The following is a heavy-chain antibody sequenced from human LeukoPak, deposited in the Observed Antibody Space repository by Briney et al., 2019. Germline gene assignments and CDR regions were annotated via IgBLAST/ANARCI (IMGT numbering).Heavy chain of an antibody. V-gene: IGHV3-23*01. CDR2: ISGSGGST. Sequence: PSETLSLTCVVSGVSVSRGGYSWPWIRQPPGKGLEWVSAISGSGGSTYYADSVKGRFTISRDNSKNTLYLQMNSLRAEDTAVYYCAKGRSSSGYISSTDYWGQGTLVTVSS. CDR1: GVSVSRGGYS. CDR3: AKGRSSSGYISSTDY. J-gene: IGHJ4*02. D-gene: IGHD3-22*01.